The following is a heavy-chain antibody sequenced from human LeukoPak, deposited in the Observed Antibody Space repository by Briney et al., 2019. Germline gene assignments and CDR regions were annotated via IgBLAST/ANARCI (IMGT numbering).Heavy chain of an antibody. Sequence: SETLSLTCTVSGGSISSYYWSWLRQPPGKGLEWLGYIYYSGSTNYNPSLKSRVTISVDTSKNQFSLKLSSVTAADTAVYYCARGPDYGDFYGMDVWGQGTTVTVSS. J-gene: IGHJ6*02. V-gene: IGHV4-59*01. CDR3: ARGPDYGDFYGMDV. D-gene: IGHD4-17*01. CDR2: IYYSGST. CDR1: GGSISSYY.